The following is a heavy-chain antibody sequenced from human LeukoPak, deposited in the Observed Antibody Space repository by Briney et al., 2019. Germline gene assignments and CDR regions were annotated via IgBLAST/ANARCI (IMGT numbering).Heavy chain of an antibody. CDR3: ARGVNYYDSSGYYHTTYYFDY. CDR1: GGSISSSSYY. J-gene: IGHJ4*02. CDR2: IYYSGST. Sequence: SETLSLTCTVSGGSISSSSYYWGWIRQPPGKGLEWIGSIYYSGSTNYNPSLKSRVTISVDKSKNQFSLKLSSVTAADTAVYYCARGVNYYDSSGYYHTTYYFDYWGQGTLVTVSS. D-gene: IGHD3-22*01. V-gene: IGHV4-39*07.